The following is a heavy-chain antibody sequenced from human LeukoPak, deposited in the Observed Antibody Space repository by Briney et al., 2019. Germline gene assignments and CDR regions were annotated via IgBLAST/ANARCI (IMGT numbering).Heavy chain of an antibody. Sequence: SETLSLTCAVYGGSFSGYYWSWIRQPPGKGLEWIGEINHSGSTNYNPSLKSRVTISVDTSKNQFSLKLSSVTAADTAVYYCARAIWGGSSSSGGLDYWGQGTLVTVSS. CDR3: ARAIWGGSSSSGGLDY. CDR1: GGSFSGYY. V-gene: IGHV4-34*01. CDR2: INHSGST. D-gene: IGHD6-6*01. J-gene: IGHJ4*02.